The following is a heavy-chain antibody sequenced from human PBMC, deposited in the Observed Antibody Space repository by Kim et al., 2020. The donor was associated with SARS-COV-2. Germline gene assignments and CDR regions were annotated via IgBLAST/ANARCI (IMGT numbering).Heavy chain of an antibody. J-gene: IGHJ5*02. D-gene: IGHD1-26*01. Sequence: GGSLRLSCEASGFTFSNYVMNWVRQAPGKGLEWVADISYDVSNIYYADSVKGRFTISRDNTKNTLYLQMNSLRSEDTAVYFCAGVGEQRELLRWFDRWGRGTLVTVSS. CDR3: AGVGEQRELLRWFDR. V-gene: IGHV3-30-3*01. CDR1: GFTFSNYV. CDR2: ISYDVSNI.